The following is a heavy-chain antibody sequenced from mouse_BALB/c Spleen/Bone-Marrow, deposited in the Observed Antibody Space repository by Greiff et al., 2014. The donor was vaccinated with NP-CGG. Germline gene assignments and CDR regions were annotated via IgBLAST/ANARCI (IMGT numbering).Heavy chain of an antibody. D-gene: IGHD1-2*01. Sequence: VKLVESGPGLVAPSQSLSITCTVSGFSLTTYGVHWVRQPPGKGLEWLGVLWADGSTNYNSALMSRLSISKDNSKSQVFLKMNSLQTDDTAMYYRARITTATGAMDYWGQGTSVTVSS. V-gene: IGHV2-9*02. CDR1: GFSLTTYG. CDR2: LWADGST. CDR3: ARITTATGAMDY. J-gene: IGHJ4*01.